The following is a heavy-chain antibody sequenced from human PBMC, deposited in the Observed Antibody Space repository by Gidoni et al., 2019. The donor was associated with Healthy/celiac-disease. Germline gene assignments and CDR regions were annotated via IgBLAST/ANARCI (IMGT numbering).Heavy chain of an antibody. CDR3: ARDGLLGGAFDI. CDR2: ISSSSSYI. D-gene: IGHD3-16*01. CDR1: YGSYS. J-gene: IGHJ3*02. Sequence: YGSYSMNWVRQAPGKGLEWVSSISSSSSYIYYADSVKGRFTISRDNAKNSLYLQMNSLRAEDTAVYYCARDGLLGGAFDIWGQGTMVTVSS. V-gene: IGHV3-21*01.